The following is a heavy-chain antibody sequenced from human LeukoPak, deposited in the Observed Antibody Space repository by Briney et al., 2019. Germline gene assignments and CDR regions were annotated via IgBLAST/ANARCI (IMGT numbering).Heavy chain of an antibody. Sequence: GTSLRLSCAASGFTFISYAIHWVRQAPGKGLEWVAVISFHGTDTFYADSVKGRFTISRDNSKNTLYLQMNSLRAEDTAVYYCARGGDYYDSSPYNWFDPWGQGTLVTVPS. CDR2: ISFHGTDT. J-gene: IGHJ5*02. CDR1: GFTFISYA. D-gene: IGHD3-22*01. V-gene: IGHV3-30*14. CDR3: ARGGDYYDSSPYNWFDP.